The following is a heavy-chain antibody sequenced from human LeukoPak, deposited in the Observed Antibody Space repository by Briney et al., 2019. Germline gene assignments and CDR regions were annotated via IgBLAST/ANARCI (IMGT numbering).Heavy chain of an antibody. CDR1: GGTFSSYA. CDR3: ARDGTYYYGSGSYYMA. CDR2: IIPIFGTA. V-gene: IGHV1-69*06. J-gene: IGHJ5*02. Sequence: GASVKVSCKASGGTFSSYAISWVRQAPGQGLEWMGGIIPIFGTANYAQKFQGRVTITADKSTSTAYMELRSLRSDDTAVYYCARDGTYYYGSGSYYMAWGQGTLVTVSS. D-gene: IGHD3-10*01.